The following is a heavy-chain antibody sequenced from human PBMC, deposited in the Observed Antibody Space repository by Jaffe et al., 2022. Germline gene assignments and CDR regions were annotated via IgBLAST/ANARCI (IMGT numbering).Heavy chain of an antibody. CDR1: GGSISSYY. D-gene: IGHD3-16*01. CDR2: IYYSGST. Sequence: QVQLQESGPGLVKPSETLSLTCTVSGGSISSYYWSWIRQPPGKGLEWIGYIYYSGSTNYNPSLKSRVTISVDTSKNQFSLKLSSVTAADTAVYYCARGENYGYFDYWGQGTLVTVSS. CDR3: ARGENYGYFDY. V-gene: IGHV4-59*01. J-gene: IGHJ4*02.